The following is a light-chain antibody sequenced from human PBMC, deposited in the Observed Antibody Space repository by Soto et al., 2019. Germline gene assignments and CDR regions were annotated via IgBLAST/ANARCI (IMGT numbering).Light chain of an antibody. Sequence: DIQMTQSPSTLSASVGDRVTITCRASQSISSWLAWYQQKPGKAPKLLIYKASSLESGVPSRFSGSGSGTEFTLTSSSRQPDDFATYNCQQYSSYSPVTFGPGTKVDIK. J-gene: IGKJ3*01. CDR2: KAS. CDR3: QQYSSYSPVT. CDR1: QSISSW. V-gene: IGKV1-5*03.